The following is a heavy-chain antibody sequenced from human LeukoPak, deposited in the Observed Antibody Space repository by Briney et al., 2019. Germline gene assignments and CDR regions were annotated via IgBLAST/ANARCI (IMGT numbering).Heavy chain of an antibody. CDR3: ARRRGPFDY. CDR2: ISYDGSNK. V-gene: IGHV3-30*01. J-gene: IGHJ4*02. CDR1: GFTFSSYA. Sequence: PGGSLRLSCAASGFTFSSYAMHWVRQAPGKGLEWVAVISYDGSNKYHADSVKGRFTISRDNAKNSLYLQMNSLRAEDTALYYCARRRGPFDYWGQGTLVTVSS.